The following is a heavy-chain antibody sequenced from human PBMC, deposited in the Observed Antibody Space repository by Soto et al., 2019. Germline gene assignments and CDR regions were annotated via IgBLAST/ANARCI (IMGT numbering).Heavy chain of an antibody. CDR1: GFTFSSYA. J-gene: IGHJ4*02. D-gene: IGHD5-18*01. CDR3: AKSPLYSYGWGYFDY. Sequence: EVQLLESGGGLVQPGGSLRLSCAASGFTFSSYAMSWVRKDQGKGLEWVSAISGSGGSTYYADSVKGRFTISRDNSKNTLYLQMNSLRAEDTAVYYCAKSPLYSYGWGYFDYWGQGTLVTVSS. CDR2: ISGSGGST. V-gene: IGHV3-23*01.